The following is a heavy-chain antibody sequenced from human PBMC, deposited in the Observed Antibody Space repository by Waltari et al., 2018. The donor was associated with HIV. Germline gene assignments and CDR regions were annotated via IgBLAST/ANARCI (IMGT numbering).Heavy chain of an antibody. CDR1: GYKFINHD. J-gene: IGHJ6*02. V-gene: IGHV1-8*01. D-gene: IGHD3-22*01. CDR2: IHPISENS. CDR3: ARNSSASGNRFFYYGLDV. Sequence: QLYLLQSGPEVKRPGASVKISCRASGYKFINHDIKWVRQAPGQGLEWMGWIHPISENSSFAYKFEDRVTVTVDLAMSTVYLELTNLTPRDTATYFCARNSSASGNRFFYYGLDVWGQGTTVAVSS.